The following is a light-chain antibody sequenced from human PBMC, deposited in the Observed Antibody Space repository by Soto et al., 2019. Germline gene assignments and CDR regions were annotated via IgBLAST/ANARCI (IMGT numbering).Light chain of an antibody. V-gene: IGLV2-11*01. CDR3: SSYAGNNNLV. Sequence: QSALTQPRSVSGSPGPSVSISCTGTISDVAGYNYVSWYQHHPRKAPKLLISDVTKRPSWVPDRFSGSKSCNTASLTSSGLQARDEGGYYCSSYAGNNNLVFGGGTKLTVL. J-gene: IGLJ2*01. CDR2: DVT. CDR1: ISDVAGYNY.